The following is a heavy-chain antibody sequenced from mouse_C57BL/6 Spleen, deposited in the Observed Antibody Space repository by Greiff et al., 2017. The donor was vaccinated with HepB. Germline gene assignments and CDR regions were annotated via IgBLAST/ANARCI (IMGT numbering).Heavy chain of an antibody. D-gene: IGHD2-4*01. V-gene: IGHV8-8*01. Sequence: QVTLKVSGPGILQPSQSLSLTCSFSGFSLSTFGMGVGWIRQPSGKGLEWLAHIWWDDDKYYNPALKSRLTISKDTSKNQVFLKIANVDTADTATYYCAGVYYDYDRAFAYWGQGTLVTVSA. CDR3: AGVYYDYDRAFAY. CDR2: IWWDDDK. CDR1: GFSLSTFGMG. J-gene: IGHJ3*01.